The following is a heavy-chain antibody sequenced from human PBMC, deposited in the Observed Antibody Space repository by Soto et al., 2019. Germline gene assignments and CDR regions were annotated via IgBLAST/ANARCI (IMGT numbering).Heavy chain of an antibody. V-gene: IGHV1-69*04. J-gene: IGHJ5*02. Sequence: ASVKVSCKASGGTFSSYTISWVRQAPGQGLEWMGRIIPILGIANYAQKFQGRVTITADKSTSTAYMELSSLRSEDTAVYYCARDQSWHDLVWWFDPWGQGTLVTVSS. CDR1: GGTFSSYT. CDR3: ARDQSWHDLVWWFDP. CDR2: IIPILGIA. D-gene: IGHD1-1*01.